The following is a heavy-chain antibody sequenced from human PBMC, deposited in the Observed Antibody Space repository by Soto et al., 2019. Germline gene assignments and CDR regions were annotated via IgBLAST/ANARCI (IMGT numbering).Heavy chain of an antibody. CDR1: GGSIINGYYY. V-gene: IGHV4-30-4*01. CDR2: IYYSGNT. CDR3: ASGYYDILTGRDTKYYFDY. J-gene: IGHJ4*02. Sequence: TLSLTCTVSGGSIINGYYYWSWIRQPPGKGLEWIGYIYYSGNTYYNPSLKSRVMISVDTSKNQFSLNLSSVTAADTAVYYCASGYYDILTGRDTKYYFDYWGQGALVTVSS. D-gene: IGHD3-9*01.